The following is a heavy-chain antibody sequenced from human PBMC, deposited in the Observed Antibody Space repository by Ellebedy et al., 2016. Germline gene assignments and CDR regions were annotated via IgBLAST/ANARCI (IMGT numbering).Heavy chain of an antibody. V-gene: IGHV4-34*01. J-gene: IGHJ6*03. CDR3: ARSPVAFPYMDV. CDR2: INHSGST. CDR1: GGSFSGYY. Sequence: SETLSLTCAVYGGSFSGYYWSWIRQPPGKGLEWIGEINHSGSTNYNPSLESRVTISADTSKMQISLKLTSVTAADTAVYYCARSPVAFPYMDVWGKGTAVTVSS. D-gene: IGHD2-21*01.